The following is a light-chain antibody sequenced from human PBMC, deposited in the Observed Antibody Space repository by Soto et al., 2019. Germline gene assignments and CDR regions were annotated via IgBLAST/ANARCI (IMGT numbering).Light chain of an antibody. V-gene: IGKV3-20*01. Sequence: EIVLTRSPGALSLSPGERVTLSCRASQSLGSGDLAWYQQIPGQAPRLPIYGASSRASGIPDRFSGSGSGTDFNLTITRLEPEDFAVYLCHQYGTSPRTFGQGTKVEIK. CDR3: HQYGTSPRT. CDR2: GAS. J-gene: IGKJ1*01. CDR1: QSLGSGD.